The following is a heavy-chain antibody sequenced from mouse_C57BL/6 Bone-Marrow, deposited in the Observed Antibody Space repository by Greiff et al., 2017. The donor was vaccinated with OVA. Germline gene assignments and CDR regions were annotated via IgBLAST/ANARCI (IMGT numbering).Heavy chain of an antibody. CDR2: INYDGSST. V-gene: IGHV5-16*01. CDR3: ARRVATGAMDY. Sequence: EVKVVESEGGLVQPGSSMKLSCTASGFTFSDYYMAWVRQVPEKGLEWVANINYDGSSTYYLDSLKSRFIISRDNAKNILYLQMSSLKSEDTATYYCARRVATGAMDYWGQGTSVTVSS. J-gene: IGHJ4*01. CDR1: GFTFSDYY. D-gene: IGHD1-1*01.